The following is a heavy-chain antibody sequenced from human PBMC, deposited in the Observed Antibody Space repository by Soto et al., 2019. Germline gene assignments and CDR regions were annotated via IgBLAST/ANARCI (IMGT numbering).Heavy chain of an antibody. Sequence: QLLESGGGLVQPGGSRRLSCAASVFTFSKFALSWVRQAPGKGLEWVSGISGRDGSTYYADSVKGRFTISRDNSWNTLYLDRVSRRAEDSAVYYWAKEESDFRSGYQSFDSWGQGTLVTVSS. V-gene: IGHV3-23*01. CDR2: ISGRDGST. J-gene: IGHJ4*02. CDR1: VFTFSKFA. CDR3: AKEESDFRSGYQSFDS. D-gene: IGHD3-3*01.